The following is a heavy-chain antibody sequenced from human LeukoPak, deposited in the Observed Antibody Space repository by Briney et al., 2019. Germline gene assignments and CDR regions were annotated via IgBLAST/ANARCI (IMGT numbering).Heavy chain of an antibody. CDR2: IYYSGST. CDR1: GGSISSYY. D-gene: IGHD2/OR15-2a*01. CDR3: ASHFQGPFDY. Sequence: SETLSLTCTVSGGSISSYYWSWIRQPPEKGLEWIGYIYYSGSTNYNPSLKSRVTISVDTSKNQFSLKLSSVTAADTAVYYCASHFQGPFDYWGQGTLVTVSS. J-gene: IGHJ4*02. V-gene: IGHV4-59*01.